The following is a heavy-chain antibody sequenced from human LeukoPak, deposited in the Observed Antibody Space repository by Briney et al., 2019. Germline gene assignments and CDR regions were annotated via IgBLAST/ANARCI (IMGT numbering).Heavy chain of an antibody. D-gene: IGHD2-21*02. CDR3: ARGGGAFCGTDCYRNFDY. CDR1: GINVRSDY. J-gene: IGHJ4*02. CDR2: IYRDGSA. Sequence: GGSLRLSCATSGINVRSDYMSWVRQAPGRGLEWVSVIYRDGSAYYADSVKGRFTISRDSSQNTLCLQMSSLSMDDTAVYFCARGGGAFCGTDCYRNFDYWGQGTLVTVSS. V-gene: IGHV3-66*01.